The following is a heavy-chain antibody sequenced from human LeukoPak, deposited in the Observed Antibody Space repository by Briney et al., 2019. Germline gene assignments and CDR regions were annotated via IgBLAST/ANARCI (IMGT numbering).Heavy chain of an antibody. CDR1: GGSISSYY. CDR2: IYYSGST. D-gene: IGHD3-10*01. CDR3: ARATTMVRGVTRFDY. Sequence: SETLSLTCTVSGGSISSYYWSWIRQPPGKGLEWIGYIYYSGSTNYNPSLKSRVTISVDTSKNQFSLELSSVTAADTAVYYCARATTMVRGVTRFDYWGQGTLVTVSS. V-gene: IGHV4-59*01. J-gene: IGHJ4*02.